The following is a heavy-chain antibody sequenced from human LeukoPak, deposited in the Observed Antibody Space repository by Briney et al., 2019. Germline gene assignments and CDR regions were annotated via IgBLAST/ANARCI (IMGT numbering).Heavy chain of an antibody. D-gene: IGHD6-13*01. CDR3: ARDRPRGAAAGLNWFDP. J-gene: IGHJ5*02. Sequence: ASVKVSCKASGYTFTGYYMHWVRQAPGQGLEWMGWINPNSGGTNYAQKFQGRVTMTRDTSISTAYMELSRLRSDDTAAYYCARDRPRGAAAGLNWFDPWGQGTLVTVSS. CDR1: GYTFTGYY. V-gene: IGHV1-2*02. CDR2: INPNSGGT.